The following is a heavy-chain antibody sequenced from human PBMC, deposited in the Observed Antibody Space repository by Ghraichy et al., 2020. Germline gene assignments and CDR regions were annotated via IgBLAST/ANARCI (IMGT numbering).Heavy chain of an antibody. Sequence: GGSLRLSCAASGFTFSTYAMSWVRQAPGKGLEWVSGISPSTNSAYYADSVKGRFTISRDNVKDTLFLRLSSLRAEDTAVYYCAKSRAGFLYFDSWGQGTLVTVSS. J-gene: IGHJ4*02. CDR3: AKSRAGFLYFDS. V-gene: IGHV3-23*01. CDR2: ISPSTNSA. CDR1: GFTFSTYA. D-gene: IGHD2/OR15-2a*01.